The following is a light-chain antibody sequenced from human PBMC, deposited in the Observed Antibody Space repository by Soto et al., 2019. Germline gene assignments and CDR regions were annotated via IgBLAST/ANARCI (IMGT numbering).Light chain of an antibody. J-gene: IGKJ1*01. V-gene: IGKV3-11*01. CDR2: GAS. CDR3: NQRIILPWT. CDR1: QSVSSY. Sequence: EIVLTQSPATLSLSPGERATLSCRASQSVSSYLAWYQQKPGQAPRLLSYGASNRATGIPTRFSGSGSGTDLAHTSSIVRPKDFVVYYCNQRIILPWTLGQGTKVEIK.